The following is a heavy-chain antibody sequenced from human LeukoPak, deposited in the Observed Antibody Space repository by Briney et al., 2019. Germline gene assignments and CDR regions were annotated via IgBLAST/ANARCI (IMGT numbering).Heavy chain of an antibody. CDR1: GYTFTYHY. Sequence: ASVKVSCKASGYTFTYHYIHLVRQAPGQGLEWMGIINPSNGDTNYAQRFQGRVTMTRDTATSTVYMELSSLDSEDTAVYYCARESDVGKDFDCWGQGTLVTVSS. CDR2: INPSNGDT. D-gene: IGHD1-1*01. J-gene: IGHJ4*02. V-gene: IGHV1-46*01. CDR3: ARESDVGKDFDC.